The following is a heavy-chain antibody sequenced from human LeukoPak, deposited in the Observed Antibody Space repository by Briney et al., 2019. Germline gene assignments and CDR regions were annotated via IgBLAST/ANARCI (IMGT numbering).Heavy chain of an antibody. J-gene: IGHJ4*02. CDR1: GFTFSTFA. CDR2: IFPSGGEI. CDR3: ARVLGVGSSIAAAGTDKGPIDY. V-gene: IGHV3-21*04. Sequence: PGGSLRLSCAASGFTFSTFAMIWVRQPPGKGLEWVSSIFPSGGEIHYADSVKGRFTISRDNAKNSLYLQMNSLRAEDTALYYCARVLGVGSSIAAAGTDKGPIDYWGQGTLVTVSS. D-gene: IGHD6-13*01.